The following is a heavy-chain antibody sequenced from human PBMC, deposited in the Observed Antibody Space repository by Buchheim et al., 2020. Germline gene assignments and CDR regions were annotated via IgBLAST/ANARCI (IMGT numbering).Heavy chain of an antibody. Sequence: QVQLVESGGGLVKPGGSLRLSCAASGFTFSDYYMSWIRQAPGKGLEWVSYISSSGSTIYYADSVKGRFTISRDNAKNSMVLQMNSLRAEDTAVYYCARGLAYDSSGYYSIEGYYYYMDVWGKGTT. CDR2: ISSSGSTI. D-gene: IGHD3-22*01. V-gene: IGHV3-11*01. J-gene: IGHJ6*03. CDR1: GFTFSDYY. CDR3: ARGLAYDSSGYYSIEGYYYYMDV.